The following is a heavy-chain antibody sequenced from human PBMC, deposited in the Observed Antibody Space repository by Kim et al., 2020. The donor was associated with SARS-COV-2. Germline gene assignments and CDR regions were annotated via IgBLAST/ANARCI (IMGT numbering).Heavy chain of an antibody. J-gene: IGHJ4*02. Sequence: GGSLRLSCAASGFTFNNYWMTWVRQTPGKGLEWVAKIDPDGRQRYYVDSMKGRFTVSRDNAKKSLYLEMSSLRVEDTAVYYCARASGSFAGQAGFDNWGQGSLVTVSS. D-gene: IGHD1-26*01. V-gene: IGHV3-7*01. CDR2: IDPDGRQR. CDR1: GFTFNNYW. CDR3: ARASGSFAGQAGFDN.